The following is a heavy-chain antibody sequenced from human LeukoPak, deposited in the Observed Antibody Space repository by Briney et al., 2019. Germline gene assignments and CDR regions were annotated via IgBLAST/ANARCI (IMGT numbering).Heavy chain of an antibody. V-gene: IGHV4-39*07. CDR2: IYFTGST. CDR1: GVSINNSSFS. Sequence: SETLSLTCSISGVSINNSSFSWGWIRQPPGKGLEWIGNIYFTGSTYYNPSLKSRVTISVDASKSHCSLKLRSVTAADTAVYFCARNWNDGRFDLWGQGTLVPVSS. J-gene: IGHJ4*02. D-gene: IGHD1-1*01. CDR3: ARNWNDGRFDL.